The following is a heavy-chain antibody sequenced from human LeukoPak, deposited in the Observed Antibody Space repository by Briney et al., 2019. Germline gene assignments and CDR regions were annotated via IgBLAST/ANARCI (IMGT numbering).Heavy chain of an antibody. CDR1: GDSDSSSSAP. CDR3: ARDPSGGFRWYFDL. D-gene: IGHD2-15*01. V-gene: IGHV6-1*01. J-gene: IGHJ2*01. CDR2: TYYKSKWYN. Sequence: SQTLSLTRAISGDSDSSSSAPWNWIRQSPSRGLEWLGRTYYKSKWYNDYAVSVKSRITISPDTSRNQFSLQLNSATPDDTAVYYCARDPSGGFRWYFDLWGRGTLVTVSS.